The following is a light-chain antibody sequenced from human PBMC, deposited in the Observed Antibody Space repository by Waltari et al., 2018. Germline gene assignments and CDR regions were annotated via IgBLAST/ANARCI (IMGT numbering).Light chain of an antibody. V-gene: IGLV1-44*01. J-gene: IGLJ3*02. CDR3: ATWDDSLGGPV. CDR2: SND. CDR1: TPNIGRNN. Sequence: QSVLTQPPSASGTPGQRVTISCSGGTPNIGRNNVQGYQHLPGTAPKLLIHSNDGRPSGVPDRFSGSKSGTSASLAISGLQSEDEVDYFCATWDDSLGGPVFGGGTKLTVL.